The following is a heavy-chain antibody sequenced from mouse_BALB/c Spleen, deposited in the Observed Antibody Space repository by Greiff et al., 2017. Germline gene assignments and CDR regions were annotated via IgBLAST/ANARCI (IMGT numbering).Heavy chain of an antibody. CDR2: ISTYSGNT. CDR1: GYTFTDYA. CDR3: ARSPPITTVVGYYAMDY. Sequence: QVQLKESGPELVRPGVSVKISCKGSGYTFTDYAMHWVKQSHAKSLEWIGVISTYSGNTNYNQKFKGKATMTVDKSSSTAYMELARLTSEDSAIYYCARSPPITTVVGYYAMDYCGQGTSVTVSS. V-gene: IGHV1-67*01. D-gene: IGHD1-1*01. J-gene: IGHJ4*01.